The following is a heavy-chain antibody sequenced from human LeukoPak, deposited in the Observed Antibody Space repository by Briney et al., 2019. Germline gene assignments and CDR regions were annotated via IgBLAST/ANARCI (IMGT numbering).Heavy chain of an antibody. CDR1: GFTFSNAW. Sequence: GRSLRLSCAASGFTFSNAWMSWVRQAPGKGLEWVGRIKSKTDGGTTDYAAPVKGRFTISRDDSKNTLYLQMNSLKTEDTAVYYCTTKIYYGSSGYYNDYWGQGTLVTVSS. CDR3: TTKIYYGSSGYYNDY. D-gene: IGHD3-22*01. CDR2: IKSKTDGGTT. V-gene: IGHV3-15*01. J-gene: IGHJ4*02.